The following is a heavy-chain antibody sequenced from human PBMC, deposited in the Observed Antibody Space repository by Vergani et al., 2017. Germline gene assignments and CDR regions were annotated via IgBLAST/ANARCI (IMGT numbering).Heavy chain of an antibody. D-gene: IGHD2-2*01. V-gene: IGHV1-69*12. CDR1: GGTFSSYA. J-gene: IGHJ6*02. CDR2: IISIIGTA. CDR3: ARGVHCITTNFYGGNYYYYYPIDV. Sequence: QVQLVQSGAEVKKPGSSVKVSCKASGGTFSSYAISWVRQAPGQGLEWMGGIISIIGTANYAQKFKGRVTITADESTSTAYMELSSLTSGDTAVYYCARGVHCITTNFYGGNYYYYYPIDVWGQGTTVTVSS.